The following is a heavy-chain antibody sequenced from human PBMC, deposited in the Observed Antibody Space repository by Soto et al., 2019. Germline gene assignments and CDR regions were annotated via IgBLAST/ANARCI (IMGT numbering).Heavy chain of an antibody. J-gene: IGHJ6*02. Sequence: PSETLSLTCTVSGGSISSGDYYWSWIRRPPGKGLEWIGYIYYSGSTYYNPSLKSRVTISVDTSKNQFSLKLSSVTAADTAVYYCARDPYTYYDFWSGQSCGMDVWGQGTTVTVSS. D-gene: IGHD3-3*01. CDR3: ARDPYTYYDFWSGQSCGMDV. CDR1: GGSISSGDYY. V-gene: IGHV4-30-4*01. CDR2: IYYSGST.